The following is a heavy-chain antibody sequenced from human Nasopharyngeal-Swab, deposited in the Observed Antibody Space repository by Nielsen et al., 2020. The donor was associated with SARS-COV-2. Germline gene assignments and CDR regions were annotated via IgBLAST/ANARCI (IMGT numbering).Heavy chain of an antibody. CDR3: VVGSLA. J-gene: IGHJ3*01. CDR1: GFTFSAYA. D-gene: IGHD6-13*01. Sequence: GESLKISCAASGFTFSAYAMHWVRQVPGEGLEWVAVISFDGSNQYYADAVKGRFTISRDNAKNAVYLEMNSLRVEDTAVYYCVVGSLAWGQGTMVTVSS. V-gene: IGHV3-30-3*01. CDR2: ISFDGSNQ.